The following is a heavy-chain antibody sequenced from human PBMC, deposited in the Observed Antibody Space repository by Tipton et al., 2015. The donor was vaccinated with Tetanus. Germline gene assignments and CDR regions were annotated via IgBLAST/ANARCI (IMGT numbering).Heavy chain of an antibody. J-gene: IGHJ5*02. CDR1: GDSVSTGNFY. D-gene: IGHD6-6*01. CDR2: IHHSGLA. Sequence: TLSLTCTVSGDSVSTGNFYWSWIRQPPGKGLEWIAFIHHSGLAFSKPSLKSRVTISVDTSKNQFSLNLRSVTAADTAVYYCARDQGGGRVVRLNWFDPWGQGTLVTVSS. V-gene: IGHV4-30-4*01. CDR3: ARDQGGGRVVRLNWFDP.